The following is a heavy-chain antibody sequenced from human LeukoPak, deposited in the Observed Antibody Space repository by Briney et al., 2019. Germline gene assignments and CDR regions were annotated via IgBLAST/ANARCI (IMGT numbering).Heavy chain of an antibody. CDR3: ARDSRSAFDN. J-gene: IGHJ4*02. CDR2: ISRGGSTT. Sequence: GGSLRLSCAASGFTFSDFYMNWIRQAPGKELKWVSYISRGGSTTYYADSVKGRFTISRDNAKNSLYLQMNSLRAEDTAVYYCARDSRSAFDNWGQGALVTVSS. V-gene: IGHV3-11*01. CDR1: GFTFSDFY.